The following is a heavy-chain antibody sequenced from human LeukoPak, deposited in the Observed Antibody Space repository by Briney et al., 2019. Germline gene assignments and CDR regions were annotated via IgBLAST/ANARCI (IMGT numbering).Heavy chain of an antibody. Sequence: TSETLSLTCTVSGGSISGHYWSWIRQPPGKGLEWIGYMYYSGITNYNPSLKSRVTISADTSKNQFSLKLSSVTAADTAMYYCAREIPTLSWYEVAFDIWGQGTMVTVSS. CDR2: MYYSGIT. CDR3: AREIPTLSWYEVAFDI. V-gene: IGHV4-59*11. J-gene: IGHJ3*02. D-gene: IGHD6-13*01. CDR1: GGSISGHY.